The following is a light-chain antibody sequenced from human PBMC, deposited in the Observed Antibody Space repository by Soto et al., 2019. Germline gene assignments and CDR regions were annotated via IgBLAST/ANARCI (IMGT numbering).Light chain of an antibody. CDR2: DAS. J-gene: IGKJ5*01. CDR3: QQRSNWPGA. CDR1: QSVSSY. V-gene: IGKV3-11*01. Sequence: EIVLTQSPATLSLSPGERATLSCRASQSVSSYLAWYQQKPGQAPRLLIYDASNRATGIPARFSGSGSVTDFTLTISSLEPEDCAVYYCQQRSNWPGAFGQGTRLESK.